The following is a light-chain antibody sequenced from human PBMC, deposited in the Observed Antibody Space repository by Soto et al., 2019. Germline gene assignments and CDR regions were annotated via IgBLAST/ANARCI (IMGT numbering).Light chain of an antibody. CDR2: MNN. J-gene: IGLJ2*01. CDR1: TSNIGSNY. CDR3: AAWDDSLSGRV. V-gene: IGLV1-47*01. Sequence: QSVLTQPPSASGTPGQRVTISCSGSTSNIGSNYVYWYQQLPGTAPKLLIYMNNQRPSGVPDRFSGSKSGTSASLAISGLRSEDEAHYYCAAWDDSLSGRVFGGGTKLTVL.